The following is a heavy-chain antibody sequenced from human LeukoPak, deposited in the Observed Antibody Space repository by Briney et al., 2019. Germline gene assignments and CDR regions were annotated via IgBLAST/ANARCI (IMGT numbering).Heavy chain of an antibody. V-gene: IGHV1-69*13. CDR3: ARDIYSSGWSGLDY. J-gene: IGHJ4*02. D-gene: IGHD6-19*01. CDR2: IIPIFGTA. CDR1: GGTFSSYA. Sequence: ASVKVSCKASGGTFSSYAISWVRQAPGQGLEWMGGIIPIFGTANYAQKFQGRVTITADESTSTAYMELSSLRSEDSAVYYCARDIYSSGWSGLDYWGQGTLVTVSS.